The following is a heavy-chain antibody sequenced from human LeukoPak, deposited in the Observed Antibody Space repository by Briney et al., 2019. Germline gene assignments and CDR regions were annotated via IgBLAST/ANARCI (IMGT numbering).Heavy chain of an antibody. CDR2: IYHGGST. CDR1: AYSISRGYY. V-gene: IGHV4-38-2*02. Sequence: SETLSLTCTVSAYSISRGYYWGWIRQPPAKALEWIGSIYHGGSTYNNPSLKSRVTISVDTSKNQFSLNLSSVTAADTAVYYCARHRYSSSWYDAFHIWGQGTMVTVSS. CDR3: ARHRYSSSWYDAFHI. D-gene: IGHD6-13*01. J-gene: IGHJ3*02.